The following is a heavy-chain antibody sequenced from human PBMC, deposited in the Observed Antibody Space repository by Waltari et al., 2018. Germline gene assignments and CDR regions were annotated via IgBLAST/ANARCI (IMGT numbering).Heavy chain of an antibody. V-gene: IGHV3-74*01. J-gene: IGHJ4*02. CDR3: ARGWESGSYDY. Sequence: EVQLVESGGGLGQPGGSLRLSCAASGFTFSSYWMHWVRPAPGKGLVWVSRINSDGSSTRYADSGKGRFTSSRDNAKNTLYLQMNSLRAEDTAVYYCARGWESGSYDYWGQGTLVTVSS. D-gene: IGHD1-26*01. CDR2: INSDGSST. CDR1: GFTFSSYW.